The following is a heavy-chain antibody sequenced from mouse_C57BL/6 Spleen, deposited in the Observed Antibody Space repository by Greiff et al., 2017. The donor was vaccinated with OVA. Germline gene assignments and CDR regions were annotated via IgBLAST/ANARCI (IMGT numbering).Heavy chain of an antibody. D-gene: IGHD2-5*01. J-gene: IGHJ2*01. Sequence: QVQLQQPGAELVRPGTSVKLSCKASGYTFTSYWMHWVKQRPGQGLEWIGVIDPSDSYTNYNQKFKGKATLTVDTSSSTAYMQLSSLTSEDSAVYYGARSGGDYSNPSFDDWGKGTTLTVSS. CDR1: GYTFTSYW. CDR3: ARSGGDYSNPSFDD. V-gene: IGHV1-59*01. CDR2: IDPSDSYT.